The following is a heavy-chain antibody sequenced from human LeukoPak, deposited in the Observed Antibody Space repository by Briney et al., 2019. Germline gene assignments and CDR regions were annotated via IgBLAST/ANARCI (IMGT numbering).Heavy chain of an antibody. CDR1: GFTFDDYG. CDR2: INWNGGST. D-gene: IGHD2-21*01. J-gene: IGHJ4*02. Sequence: GGSLRLSCAASGFTFDDYGMSWVRQAPGKGLEWVSGINWNGGSTGYADSVKGRFTISRDNAKNSVYLQMNGLRAEDTAVYYCARKDYGDPLDYWGQGTLVTVSS. V-gene: IGHV3-20*04. CDR3: ARKDYGDPLDY.